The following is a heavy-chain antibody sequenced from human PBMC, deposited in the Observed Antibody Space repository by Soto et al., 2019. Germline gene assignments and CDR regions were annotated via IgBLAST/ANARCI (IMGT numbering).Heavy chain of an antibody. J-gene: IGHJ4*02. V-gene: IGHV3-53*01. CDR1: GFAVNSDY. CDR2: IFGGGTT. CDR3: VRTSSY. D-gene: IGHD2-2*01. Sequence: EVQLVTSGGGLIQPGGSLRLSCAASGFAVNSDYMSWVRQAPGKGLEWGSVIFGGGTTFYSDSVRGRFIISRDNSENTVYLKMNSLRAEDTAVYYCVRTSSYWGQGTMVTVSS.